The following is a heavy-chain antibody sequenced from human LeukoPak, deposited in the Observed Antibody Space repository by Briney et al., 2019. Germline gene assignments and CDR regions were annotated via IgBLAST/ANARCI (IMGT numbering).Heavy chain of an antibody. V-gene: IGHV3-7*01. D-gene: IGHD4-17*01. CDR2: IKQDGSEK. J-gene: IGHJ4*02. Sequence: PGGSLRLSCAASGFTFSSYWMSWVRQAPGKGLEWVANIKQDGSEKYYVDSVKGRFTISRDNAKNSLYLQMNSLRAEDTAVYYCARARRYGDYSLTGWGQGTLVTVSS. CDR1: GFTFSSYW. CDR3: ARARRYGDYSLTG.